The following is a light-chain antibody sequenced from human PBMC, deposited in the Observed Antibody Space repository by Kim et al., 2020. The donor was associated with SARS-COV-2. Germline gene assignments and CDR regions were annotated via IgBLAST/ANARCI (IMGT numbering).Light chain of an antibody. V-gene: IGLV6-57*01. CDR1: SGSIPSNH. J-gene: IGLJ7*01. CDR3: QSYDSSNQV. Sequence: GTTVPSSCTRSSGSIPSNHVQWNQQRPCSSPTTVIYEDNQRPSGVPDRFSGSIDSSSNFASLTISGLKTEAEADYYCQSYDSSNQVFGGGNQLTVL. CDR2: EDN.